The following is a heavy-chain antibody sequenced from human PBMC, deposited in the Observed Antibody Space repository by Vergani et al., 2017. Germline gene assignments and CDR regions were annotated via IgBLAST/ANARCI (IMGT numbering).Heavy chain of an antibody. J-gene: IGHJ4*02. CDR1: GFTFSSYE. CDR3: ARDLEYSSSSGRG. CDR2: ISSSSSYI. Sequence: EVQLVESGGGLVQPGGSLRLSCAASGFTFSSYEMNWVRQAPGKGLEWVSSISSSSSYIYYADSVKGRFTISRDNAKNSLYLQMNSLRAEDTAVYYCARDLEYSSSSGRGWGQGTLVTVSS. D-gene: IGHD6-6*01. V-gene: IGHV3-48*03.